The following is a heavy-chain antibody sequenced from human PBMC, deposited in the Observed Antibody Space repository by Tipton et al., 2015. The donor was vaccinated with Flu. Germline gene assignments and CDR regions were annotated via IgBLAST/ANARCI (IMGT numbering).Heavy chain of an antibody. D-gene: IGHD3-22*01. CDR1: GFTFSSYA. CDR3: VKHYHSHRSGYLDS. V-gene: IGHV3-33*06. J-gene: IGHJ4*02. CDR2: IWFDGSNR. Sequence: SLRLSCAASGFTFSSYAMHWVRQAPDKGLGWGAIIWFDGSNRYYADSVRGRVTISRDTSKNTLYLQMNSLRAEDTAVYYCVKHYHSHRSGYLDSWGQGAPGTVSS.